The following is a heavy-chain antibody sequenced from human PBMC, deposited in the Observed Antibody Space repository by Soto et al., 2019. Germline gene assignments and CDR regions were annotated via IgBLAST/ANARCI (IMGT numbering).Heavy chain of an antibody. D-gene: IGHD3-10*01. CDR3: ARDRARYYYYGMDV. V-gene: IGHV3-33*01. CDR1: GFTFSSYG. J-gene: IGHJ6*02. Sequence: QVQLVESGGGVVQPGRSLRLSCAASGFTFSSYGMHWVRQAPGKGLEWVAVIWYDASNKYYADSVKGRFTISRDNSKNTLYLQMNSLRAEDTAVYYCARDRARYYYYGMDVWGQGTTVTVSS. CDR2: IWYDASNK.